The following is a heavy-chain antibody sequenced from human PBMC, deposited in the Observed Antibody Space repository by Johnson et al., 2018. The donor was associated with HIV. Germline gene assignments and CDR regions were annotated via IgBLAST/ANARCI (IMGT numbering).Heavy chain of an antibody. J-gene: IGHJ3*02. D-gene: IGHD3-22*01. CDR2: IWKDGKTK. Sequence: VQLVESGGGVVQPGRSLRLSCAASGFMFSSYGMHWVRQAPGKGLEWLAVIWKDGKTKYYADSVEGRFTISRDNSKSTVFVQMNSLRAEDTAVYYCARELTAHQPIYYYDSTRSAFDIWGQGTMVTVSS. CDR1: GFMFSSYG. V-gene: IGHV3-33*01. CDR3: ARELTAHQPIYYYDSTRSAFDI.